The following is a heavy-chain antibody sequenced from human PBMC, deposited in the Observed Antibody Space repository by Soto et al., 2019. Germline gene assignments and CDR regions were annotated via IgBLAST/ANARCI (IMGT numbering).Heavy chain of an antibody. V-gene: IGHV3-49*03. CDR1: GFTFDDDA. D-gene: IGHD2-21*01. CDR3: ARGLITLDV. CDR2: IRGEKYGGTS. J-gene: IGHJ6*04. Sequence: EEQLVESGGGFVQPGRSLRLSCTPSGFTFDDDAINWFRQAPGKGLEWVGFIRGEKYGGTSEYAASVKGRFTISRDDSKNIASLQMNSLKTEGTALYFCARGLITLDVWGKGTTVTVSS.